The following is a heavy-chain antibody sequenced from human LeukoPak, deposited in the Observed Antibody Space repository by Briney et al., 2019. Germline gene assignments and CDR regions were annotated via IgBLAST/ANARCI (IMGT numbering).Heavy chain of an antibody. D-gene: IGHD3/OR15-3a*01. CDR1: GYTFTNYG. J-gene: IGHJ4*02. CDR2: ISAYNGNT. Sequence: ASVKVSCKASGYTFTNYGINWLRQAPGQGLEWMGWISAYNGNTNYAQRLQGRVTMTTDTSTSTAYMELRSLRSDDTAVYYCARDSLDSMEYWGQGTLVTVSS. V-gene: IGHV1-18*01. CDR3: ARDSLDSMEY.